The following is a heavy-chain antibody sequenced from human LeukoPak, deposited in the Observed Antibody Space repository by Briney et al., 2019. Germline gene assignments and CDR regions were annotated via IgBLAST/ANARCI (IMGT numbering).Heavy chain of an antibody. CDR2: ISRTGPDT. Sequence: GGSLRLSCVASGFTFSNYVMSWVRQAPGKGLEWVSGISRTGPDTYYADSVKGRFTISRDSSKNTLYLQMNSLKTEDTAVYYCTRRVGDSYFYGMDVWGQGTPVTVSS. CDR3: TRRVGDSYFYGMDV. V-gene: IGHV3-23*01. J-gene: IGHJ6*02. CDR1: GFTFSNYV. D-gene: IGHD5/OR15-5a*01.